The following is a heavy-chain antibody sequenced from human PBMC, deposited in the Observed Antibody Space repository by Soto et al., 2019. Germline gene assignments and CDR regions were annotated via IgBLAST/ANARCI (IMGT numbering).Heavy chain of an antibody. V-gene: IGHV5-10-1*01. CDR2: IDPSDSYT. D-gene: IGHD5-18*01. Sequence: PGESLKISCKGSGYSFTSYWISRVRQMPGKGLEWMGRIDPSDSYTNYSPSFQGHVTISADKSISTAYLQWSSLKASDTAMYYCARLAGYSYDRELRGGYYYYGMDVWGQGTTVTVSS. J-gene: IGHJ6*02. CDR3: ARLAGYSYDRELRGGYYYYGMDV. CDR1: GYSFTSYW.